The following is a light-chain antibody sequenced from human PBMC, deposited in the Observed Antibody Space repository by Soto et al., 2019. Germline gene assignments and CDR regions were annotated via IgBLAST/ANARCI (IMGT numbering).Light chain of an antibody. CDR1: SSDVGSYNL. J-gene: IGLJ2*01. CDR2: EGS. V-gene: IGLV2-23*01. CDR3: CSYAGSSTHVV. Sequence: QYALTQPASVSGSPGQSITISCTGTSSDVGSYNLVSWYQQHPGKAPKLMIYEGSKRPSGVSNRFSGSKSGNTASLTISGLLAEDEADYYCCSYAGSSTHVVFGGGTKLTVL.